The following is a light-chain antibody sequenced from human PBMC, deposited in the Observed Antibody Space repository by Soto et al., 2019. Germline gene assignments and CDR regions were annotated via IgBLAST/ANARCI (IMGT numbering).Light chain of an antibody. CDR2: DVT. Sequence: QSALTQPASVSGSPGQSITISCTGTSSDVGRYNYVSRYQQHPGKAPKLMIYDVTNRPSGVSNRFSGSKSGNTASLTISGLQAEDEADYYCSSYTSSYTDVFGTGTKLTVL. CDR1: SSDVGRYNY. CDR3: SSYTSSYTDV. V-gene: IGLV2-14*01. J-gene: IGLJ1*01.